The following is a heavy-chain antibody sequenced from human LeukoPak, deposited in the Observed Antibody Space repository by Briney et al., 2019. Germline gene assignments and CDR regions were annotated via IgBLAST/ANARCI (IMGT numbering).Heavy chain of an antibody. CDR1: GFTFSSYW. V-gene: IGHV3-7*03. CDR3: AKDLAAKYCIDY. J-gene: IGHJ4*02. CDR2: INHNGNVN. D-gene: IGHD2-21*02. Sequence: PGGSLRLSCAASGFTFSSYWMNWARQAPGKGLEWVASINHNGNVNYYVDSVKGRFTISRDNAKNSLYLQMSNLRAEDTAVYFCAKDLAAKYCIDYWGQGTLVTVSS.